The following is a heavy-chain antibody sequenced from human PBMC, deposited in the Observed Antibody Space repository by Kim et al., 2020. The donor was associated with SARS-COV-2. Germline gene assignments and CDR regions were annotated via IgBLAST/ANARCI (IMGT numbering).Heavy chain of an antibody. CDR3: AQDVISMIRGRLDV. Sequence: ADSVGGRFTLSRDNSKNTLYVQMSSLRVEDTAVYYCAQDVISMIRGRLDVWGKGTTVTVSS. D-gene: IGHD3-10*01. J-gene: IGHJ6*03. V-gene: IGHV3-23*01.